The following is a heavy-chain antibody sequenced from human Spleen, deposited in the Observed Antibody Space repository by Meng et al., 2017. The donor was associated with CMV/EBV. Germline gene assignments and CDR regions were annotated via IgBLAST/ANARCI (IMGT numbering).Heavy chain of an antibody. CDR2: IRYDGSNK. Sequence: GESLKISCAVSGIFFRSYGIHWVRQAPGKGLEWVAFIRYDGSNKYYADSVKGRFTISRDNSKNTLYLQMNSLRAEDTTVYYCARADYSDPFDYWGQGTLVTVSS. CDR3: ARADYSDPFDY. V-gene: IGHV3-30*02. J-gene: IGHJ4*02. CDR1: GIFFRSYG. D-gene: IGHD4-11*01.